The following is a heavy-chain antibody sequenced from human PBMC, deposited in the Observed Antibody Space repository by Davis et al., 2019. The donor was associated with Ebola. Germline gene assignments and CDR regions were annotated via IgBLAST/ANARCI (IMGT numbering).Heavy chain of an antibody. Sequence: PGGSLRLSCAASGFTLDDYAMHWVRQAPGKGLEWVSGISWNSGSIGYADSVKGRFTISRDNAKNSLYLQMNSLRAEDMALYYCAKEGLREQGFDYWGQGTLVTVSS. CDR2: ISWNSGSI. D-gene: IGHD1-26*01. CDR1: GFTLDDYA. J-gene: IGHJ4*02. CDR3: AKEGLREQGFDY. V-gene: IGHV3-9*03.